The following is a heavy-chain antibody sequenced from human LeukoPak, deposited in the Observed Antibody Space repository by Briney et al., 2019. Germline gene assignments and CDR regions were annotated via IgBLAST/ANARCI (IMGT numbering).Heavy chain of an antibody. CDR2: IYSGGRT. V-gene: IGHV3-53*01. CDR3: AKGARGDPDLFDY. Sequence: GGSLRLSCAVSGFTVSNNYMNWVRQAPGKGLEWVSIIYSGGRTYYADSVKGRFTISRDNSKNTLYLQMNSLRAEDTAVYYCAKGARGDPDLFDYWGQGTLVTVSS. J-gene: IGHJ4*02. CDR1: GFTVSNNY. D-gene: IGHD2-21*02.